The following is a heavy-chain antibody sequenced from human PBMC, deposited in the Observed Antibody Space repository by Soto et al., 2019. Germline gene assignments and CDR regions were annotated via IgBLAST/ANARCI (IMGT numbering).Heavy chain of an antibody. V-gene: IGHV4-28*01. D-gene: IGHD6-6*01. CDR1: GDSISSSNW. Sequence: SETLSLTCAVSGDSISSSNWWGWIRQPPGKGLEWIGYIYYSGNTYYNPSLKSRVTMSVDTSKNQISLKLSSVTAVDTAVYYCARGHGLVRYFDYWGQGTLVTVSS. CDR2: IYYSGNT. J-gene: IGHJ4*02. CDR3: ARGHGLVRYFDY.